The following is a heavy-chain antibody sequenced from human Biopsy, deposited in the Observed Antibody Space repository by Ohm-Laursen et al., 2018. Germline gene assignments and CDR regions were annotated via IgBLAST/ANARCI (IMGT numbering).Heavy chain of an antibody. CDR3: ATPFQYYDSWGGYPPFDH. CDR1: GYTFTGYY. Sequence: ASVKVSCKASGYTFTGYYLHWVRQAPGQGLEWMGWINPNSGDTNYAQKFQGRVTMTRDTSTSTAYMEVSRLRSGDTAVYFCATPFQYYDSWGGYPPFDHWGQGTLVTVSS. J-gene: IGHJ4*02. D-gene: IGHD3-3*01. V-gene: IGHV1-2*02. CDR2: INPNSGDT.